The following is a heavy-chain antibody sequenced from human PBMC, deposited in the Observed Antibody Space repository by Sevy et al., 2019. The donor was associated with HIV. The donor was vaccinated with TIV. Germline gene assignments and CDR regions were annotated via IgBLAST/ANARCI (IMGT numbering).Heavy chain of an antibody. CDR3: ATALAYCGGDCDDSEYFQH. CDR1: GYTLTELS. D-gene: IGHD2-21*02. V-gene: IGHV1-24*01. Sequence: ASVKVSCKVSGYTLTELSMHWVRQAPGKGLEWMGGFDPEDGETIYAQKFQGRVTMTEDTSTDTAYMELSSLRSEDTALYYCATALAYCGGDCDDSEYFQHWGQGTLVTVSS. CDR2: FDPEDGET. J-gene: IGHJ1*01.